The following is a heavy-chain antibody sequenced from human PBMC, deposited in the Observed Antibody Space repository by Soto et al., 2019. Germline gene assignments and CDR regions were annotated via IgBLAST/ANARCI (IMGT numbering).Heavy chain of an antibody. D-gene: IGHD6-19*01. V-gene: IGHV5-51*01. Sequence: GESLKISGEGSGYSFTSYWFGWVRQMPGKGLEWLGIIYPGDSDTSYSPSFQGQVTISADNPIFTAYLQWSSLKASDTFMYYCAKHVGDSSGWYCMDVWGQGTTVTVSS. CDR3: AKHVGDSSGWYCMDV. CDR1: GYSFTSYW. J-gene: IGHJ6*02. CDR2: IYPGDSDT.